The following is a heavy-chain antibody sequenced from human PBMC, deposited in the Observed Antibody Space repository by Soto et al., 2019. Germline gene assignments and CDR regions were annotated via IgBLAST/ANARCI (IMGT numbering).Heavy chain of an antibody. D-gene: IGHD3-22*01. V-gene: IGHV5-51*07. CDR1: GYYFTENW. Sequence: EVQLVQSGAEVKKAGESLKISCRGSGYYFTENWIAWVHQMPGRGLEWMGTIYPGDSDTRYSPSFEGQVTISVEKSINAAYLRWGGRKASDTAMYYGARLAGYYSVGGFDHWGQGALVTVPS. CDR2: IYPGDSDT. CDR3: ARLAGYYSVGGFDH. J-gene: IGHJ4*02.